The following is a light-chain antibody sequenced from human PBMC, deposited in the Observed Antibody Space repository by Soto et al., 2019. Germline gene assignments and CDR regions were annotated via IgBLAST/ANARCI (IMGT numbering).Light chain of an antibody. CDR2: STT. CDR3: ATWDDSLNGWV. CDR1: SSNIGGNT. J-gene: IGLJ3*02. Sequence: QSVLTQPPSVSGTPGQRVSISCSGSSSNIGGNTVKWYQQLPGTAPKLLVYSTTQRPSGVPDRFSGSESGTSASLAISGLQSEDEADYYCATWDDSLNGWVFGGGTKLTVL. V-gene: IGLV1-44*01.